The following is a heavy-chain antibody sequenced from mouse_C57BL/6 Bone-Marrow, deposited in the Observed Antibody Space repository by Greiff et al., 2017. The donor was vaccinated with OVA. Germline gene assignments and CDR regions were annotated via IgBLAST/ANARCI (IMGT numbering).Heavy chain of an antibody. CDR2: ISSGGDYI. Sequence: EVKLVESGEGLVKPGGSLKLSCAASGFTFSSYAMSWVRQTPEKRLEWVAYISSGGDYIYYADTVKGRFTISRDNARNTLYLQRSSLKSEDTAMYYCTRENGSSYGYYYAMDYWGQGTSVTVSS. CDR1: GFTFSSYA. V-gene: IGHV5-9-1*02. J-gene: IGHJ4*01. D-gene: IGHD1-1*01. CDR3: TRENGSSYGYYYAMDY.